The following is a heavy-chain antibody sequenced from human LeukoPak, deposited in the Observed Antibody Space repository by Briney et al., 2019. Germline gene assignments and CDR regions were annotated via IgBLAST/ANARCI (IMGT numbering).Heavy chain of an antibody. CDR1: GFTFDDYA. J-gene: IGHJ4*02. CDR2: ISWNSGSI. D-gene: IGHD1-26*01. CDR3: PKDAGAIGVGATNFDY. Sequence: GGSLRLSCAASGFTFDDYAMHWVRQAPGKGLEWVSGISWNSGSIGYADSVKGRFTISRDNAKNSLYLQMNSLRAEDTALYYCPKDAGAIGVGATNFDYWGQGTRSPSPQ. V-gene: IGHV3-9*01.